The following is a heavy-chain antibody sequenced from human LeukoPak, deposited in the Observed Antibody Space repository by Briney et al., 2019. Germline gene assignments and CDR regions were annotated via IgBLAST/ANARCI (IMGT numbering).Heavy chain of an antibody. D-gene: IGHD2-8*01. CDR1: GXXFSNYC. V-gene: IGHV3-7*01. J-gene: IGHJ4*02. CDR3: ATLNGPLFEY. CDR2: IHQHGNEK. Sequence: GGSLRLSCAASGXXFSNYCMSWVRQAPGKGLELLASIHQHGNEKYFVDSVRGRFTISRDNAKNSLYLQMSSLRAEDTAVYYCATLNGPLFEYWGQGTLVTVSS.